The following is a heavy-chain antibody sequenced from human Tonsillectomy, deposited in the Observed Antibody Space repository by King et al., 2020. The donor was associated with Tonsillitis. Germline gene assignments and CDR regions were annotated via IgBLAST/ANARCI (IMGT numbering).Heavy chain of an antibody. CDR1: GGSISSGSYY. J-gene: IGHJ3*02. CDR2: IYNSGST. V-gene: IGHV4-61*02. D-gene: IGHD3-22*01. Sequence: VQLQESGPGLVKPSQTLSLTCTVSGGSISSGSYYWSWIRQPAGKGLEWIGRIYNSGSTNYNPSLKSRVTMSVDTSKNQFSLTVSAVTAADTAVYYCAGEGGYGAFDIWGQGTMVTVSS. CDR3: AGEGGYGAFDI.